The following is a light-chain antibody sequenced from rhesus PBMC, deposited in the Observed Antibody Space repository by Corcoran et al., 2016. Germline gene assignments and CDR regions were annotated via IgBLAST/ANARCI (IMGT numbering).Light chain of an antibody. CDR3: QQYNDCLPFT. CDR2: SAY. J-gene: IGKJ3*01. CDR1: ESVGSY. Sequence: EIVMTQSPATLSLSPGETATLSCRASESVGSYLAWYQQKPGQAPKLLVHSAYFRATGIPDRFSGSGSRTEFTLTIGSLEPEDVAVYHCQQYNDCLPFTFGPGTKLDIK. V-gene: IGKV3-40*03.